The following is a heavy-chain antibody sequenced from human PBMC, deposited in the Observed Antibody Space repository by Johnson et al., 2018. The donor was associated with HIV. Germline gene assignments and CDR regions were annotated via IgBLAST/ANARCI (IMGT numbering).Heavy chain of an antibody. CDR1: GFTFSSYA. V-gene: IGHV3-30*09. CDR2: ISYDGRVA. Sequence: QVQLVESGGGVVQPGRSLRLSCAASGFTFSSYALHWVRQAPGKGLEWVAVISYDGRVAYYADSVKGRFASSRDNSKNTLYLQMNSLRAEDTAVYYCGRSRVDIVVVAGAFDIWGQGTMVTVSS. CDR3: GRSRVDIVVVAGAFDI. D-gene: IGHD2-15*01. J-gene: IGHJ3*02.